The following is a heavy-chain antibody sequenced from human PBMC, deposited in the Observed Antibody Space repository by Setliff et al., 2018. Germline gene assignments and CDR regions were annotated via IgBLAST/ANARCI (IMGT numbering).Heavy chain of an antibody. Sequence: ASVKVSCKASGYTFTGYYMHWVRQAPGQGLEWMGWINPNSGGTNYAQKFQGWVTMTTDTSTSTAYMELRSLRSDDTAVYYCARGGLRGYYFDYWGQGTQVTVSS. CDR2: INPNSGGT. D-gene: IGHD3-10*01. V-gene: IGHV1-2*04. CDR1: GYTFTGYY. J-gene: IGHJ4*02. CDR3: ARGGLRGYYFDY.